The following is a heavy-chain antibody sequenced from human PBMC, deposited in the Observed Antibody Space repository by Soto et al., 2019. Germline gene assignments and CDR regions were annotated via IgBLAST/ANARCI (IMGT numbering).Heavy chain of an antibody. D-gene: IGHD2-8*02. CDR1: GGSISSGGYS. CDR2: IYHSGST. Sequence: SETLSLTCTVSGGSISSGGYSWSWIRQPPGKGLEWIGYIYHSGSTNYNPSLKSRVTISVDTSKNQFSLKLTSVTAADTAVYYCARDKITGLFGYWGQGTLVTVSS. CDR3: ARDKITGLFGY. V-gene: IGHV4-30-2*01. J-gene: IGHJ4*02.